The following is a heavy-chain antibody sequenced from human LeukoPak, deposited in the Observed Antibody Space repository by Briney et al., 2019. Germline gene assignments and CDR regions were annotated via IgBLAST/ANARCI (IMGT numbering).Heavy chain of an antibody. J-gene: IGHJ3*02. Sequence: GGSLRLSCAASGFTFSSHAMSWVRQAPGKGLEWISAISGSGVSTKYADSVKGRFIISRDNSKNTLYMQMNSLRAEDTAVYYCVKSAGKDGYRDSFDMWGQGTVVTVSS. V-gene: IGHV3-23*01. CDR2: ISGSGVST. CDR1: GFTFSSHA. CDR3: VKSAGKDGYRDSFDM. D-gene: IGHD5-24*01.